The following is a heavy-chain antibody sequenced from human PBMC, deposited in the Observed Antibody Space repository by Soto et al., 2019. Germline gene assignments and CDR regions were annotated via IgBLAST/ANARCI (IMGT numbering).Heavy chain of an antibody. CDR2: IIPALGTA. J-gene: IGHJ2*01. D-gene: IGHD4-17*01. CDR1: GGTFSSHT. Sequence: QDQLVQSGAEVKKPGSSVKVSCKASGGTFSSHTFSWVRQAPGQGLEWMGRIIPALGTATYAQKFQGRVTITAAESATTVYMELNSLRSEDTAVYYCARPDFGDDWYFDLWGRGTLVTVSS. V-gene: IGHV1-69*08. CDR3: ARPDFGDDWYFDL.